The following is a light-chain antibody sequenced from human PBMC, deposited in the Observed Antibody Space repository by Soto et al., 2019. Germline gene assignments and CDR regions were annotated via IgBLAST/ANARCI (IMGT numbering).Light chain of an antibody. Sequence: QSALTQPPSVSGAPGQRVTISCIGSSSNIGAGYDVHWYQQLPGTAPNLLINGNSNRPSGVPDRFSGSKSGTSASLAITGLQSEDEADYYCQSYDSSMSVVFGGGTKLTVL. CDR3: QSYDSSMSVV. V-gene: IGLV1-40*01. CDR2: GNS. CDR1: SSNIGAGYD. J-gene: IGLJ2*01.